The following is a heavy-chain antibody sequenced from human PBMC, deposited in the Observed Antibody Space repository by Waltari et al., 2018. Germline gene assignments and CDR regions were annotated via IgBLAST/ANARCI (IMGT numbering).Heavy chain of an antibody. Sequence: QVQLQESGPGLVKPSQTLSLTCTVSGGSISSGRYYWRWIRQPAGKGLEWIGRIYTSGSTNYNPSLKSRVTISVDTSKNQFSLKLSSVTAADTAVYYCARDTSGDFWSGYYTRNWFDPWGQGTLVTVSS. CDR2: IYTSGST. CDR3: ARDTSGDFWSGYYTRNWFDP. D-gene: IGHD3-3*01. V-gene: IGHV4-61*02. J-gene: IGHJ5*02. CDR1: GGSISSGRYY.